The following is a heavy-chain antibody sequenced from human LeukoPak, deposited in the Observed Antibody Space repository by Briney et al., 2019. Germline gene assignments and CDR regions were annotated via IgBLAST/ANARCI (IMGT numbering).Heavy chain of an antibody. CDR2: ISGSSGST. CDR3: AKSADRYCGGDCYLDY. CDR1: GFTFSSYA. J-gene: IGHJ4*02. D-gene: IGHD2-21*02. Sequence: GGSLRLSCAASGFTFSSYAMSWVRQAPGKGLEWVSAISGSSGSTYYADSVKGRFTISRDNSKNTLYLQMNSLRAEDTAVYYCAKSADRYCGGDCYLDYWGQGTLVTVSS. V-gene: IGHV3-23*01.